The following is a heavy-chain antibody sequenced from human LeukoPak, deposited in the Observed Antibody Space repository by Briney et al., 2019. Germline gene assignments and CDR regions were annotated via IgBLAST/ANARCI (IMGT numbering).Heavy chain of an antibody. CDR3: ARNDYYYHDMDV. V-gene: IGHV4-59*01. CDR1: GASISDYY. CDR2: IYYSGST. Sequence: SETLSLTCTVSGASISDYYWSWIRQPPGKGLEWIGYIYYSGSTNYNPSLKSRVTISVDTSKNQFSLKLSSVTAADTAVYYCARNDYYYHDMDVWGQGTTVTVSS. J-gene: IGHJ6*02.